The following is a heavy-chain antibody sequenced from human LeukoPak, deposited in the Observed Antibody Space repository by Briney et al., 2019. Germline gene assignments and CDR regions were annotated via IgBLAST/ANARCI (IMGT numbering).Heavy chain of an antibody. J-gene: IGHJ4*02. Sequence: AGSLRLSCAASGFTFSSYAMSWVRQAPGKGLEWVSAISGSGGSTYYADSVKGRFTISRDNSKNTLYLQMNSLRAEDTAVYYCAKSSRGSGSYYIPPGDYWGQGTLVTVSS. CDR2: ISGSGGST. CDR1: GFTFSSYA. V-gene: IGHV3-23*01. CDR3: AKSSRGSGSYYIPPGDY. D-gene: IGHD3-10*01.